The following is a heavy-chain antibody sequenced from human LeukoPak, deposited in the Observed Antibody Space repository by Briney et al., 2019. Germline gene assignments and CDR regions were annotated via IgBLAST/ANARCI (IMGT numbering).Heavy chain of an antibody. V-gene: IGHV3-64*01. D-gene: IGHD6-19*01. CDR2: ISSNGGST. CDR3: ARGNSSGWYDAFDI. Sequence: PGGSLRLSCAASGFTFSSYAMHWVRQAPGKGLEYVSAISSNGGSTYYANSVKGRFTISRDNSKNTLYLHMGSLRAEDMAVYYCARGNSSGWYDAFDIWGQGTMVTVSS. CDR1: GFTFSSYA. J-gene: IGHJ3*02.